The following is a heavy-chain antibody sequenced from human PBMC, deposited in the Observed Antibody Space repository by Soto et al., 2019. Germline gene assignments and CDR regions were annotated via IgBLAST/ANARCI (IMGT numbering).Heavy chain of an antibody. CDR3: ARGDATKIVVTTYYAMDV. D-gene: IGHD3-9*01. Sequence: ASVTVSCKASGGSLSNYGIIWVRQAPGQGLEWMGGIIPVFGTANYAQKFQGRVTITADESTSIVYMDVTSLRSEDTAVYYCARGDATKIVVTTYYAMDVWGQGTTVTVSS. V-gene: IGHV1-69*13. CDR2: IIPVFGTA. CDR1: GGSLSNYG. J-gene: IGHJ6*02.